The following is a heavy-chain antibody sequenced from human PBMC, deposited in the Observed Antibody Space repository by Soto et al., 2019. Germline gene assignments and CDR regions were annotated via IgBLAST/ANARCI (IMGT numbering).Heavy chain of an antibody. J-gene: IGHJ5*02. CDR2: LYYTGTT. V-gene: IGHV4-39*01. CDR3: GALGSRTYCYDWFVP. Sequence: PSETLSLTCSVSGGSIGSSSYYFGWMRRPQGKGLEWIGSLYYTGTTYYNSSLQSRVTISADKSQNPFSLRLSPVTAADTAVYSCGALGSRTYCYDWFVPGDQGTLVTVSS. D-gene: IGHD2-2*01. CDR1: GGSIGSSSYY.